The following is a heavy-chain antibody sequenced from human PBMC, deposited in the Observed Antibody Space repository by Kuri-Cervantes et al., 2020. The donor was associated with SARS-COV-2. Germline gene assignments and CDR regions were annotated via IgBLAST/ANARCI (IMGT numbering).Heavy chain of an antibody. CDR2: IYHSGST. D-gene: IGHD6-13*01. CDR3: APQGRYSSSPNWFDP. Sequence: GSLRLSCTVSGYSISSGYYWGWIRQPPGKGLEWIGSIYHSGSTYYNPSLKSRVTISVDTSKNQFSLKLSSVTAADTAVYYCAPQGRYSSSPNWFDPWGQGTLVTVSS. J-gene: IGHJ5*02. V-gene: IGHV4-38-2*02. CDR1: GYSISSGYY.